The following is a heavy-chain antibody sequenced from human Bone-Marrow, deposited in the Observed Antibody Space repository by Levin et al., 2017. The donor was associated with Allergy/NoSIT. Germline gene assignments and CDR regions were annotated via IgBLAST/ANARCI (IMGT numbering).Heavy chain of an antibody. J-gene: IGHJ6*02. CDR3: ATTGVGAPYYYGMDV. CDR1: GYSFTSYW. CDR2: IYPGDSDT. D-gene: IGHD1-26*01. Sequence: GGSLRLSCKGSGYSFTSYWIGWVRQMPGKGLEWMGIIYPGDSDTRYSPSFQGQVTISADKSISTAYLQWSSLKASDTAMYYCATTGVGAPYYYGMDVWGQGTTVTVSS. V-gene: IGHV5-51*01.